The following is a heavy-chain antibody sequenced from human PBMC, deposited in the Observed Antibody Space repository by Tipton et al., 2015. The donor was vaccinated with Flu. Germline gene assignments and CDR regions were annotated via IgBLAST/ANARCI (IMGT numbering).Heavy chain of an antibody. CDR2: ISGSGGST. CDR3: AKAETLDDAFDI. D-gene: IGHD3-16*01. CDR1: GFTFSSYA. J-gene: IGHJ3*02. V-gene: IGHV3-23*01. Sequence: CAASGFTFSSYAMSWVRQAPGKGLEWVSAISGSGGSTYYADSVKGRFTISRDNSKNTLYLQMNSLRAEDTAVYYCAKAETLDDAFDIWGQGTMVTVSS.